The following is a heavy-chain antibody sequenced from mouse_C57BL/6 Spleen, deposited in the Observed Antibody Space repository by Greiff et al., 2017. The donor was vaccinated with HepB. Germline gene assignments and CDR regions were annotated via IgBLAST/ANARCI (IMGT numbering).Heavy chain of an antibody. J-gene: IGHJ3*01. V-gene: IGHV5-12*01. CDR1: GFTFSDYY. CDR3: ARHGDWDGAWFAY. CDR2: ISNGGGST. D-gene: IGHD4-1*01. Sequence: EVMLVESGGGLVQPGGSLKLSCAASGFTFSDYYMYWVRQTPEKRLEWVAYISNGGGSTYYPDTVKGRFTISRDNAKNTLYLQMSRLKSEDTAMYYCARHGDWDGAWFAYWGQGTLVTVSA.